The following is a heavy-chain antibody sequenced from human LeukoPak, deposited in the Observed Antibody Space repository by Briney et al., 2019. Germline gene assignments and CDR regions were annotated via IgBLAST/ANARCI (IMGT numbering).Heavy chain of an antibody. J-gene: IGHJ6*02. CDR3: ARDRAYYYYYGMDV. V-gene: IGHV3-48*03. Sequence: GGALRLSCAASGFTFSSYEMNWVRQAPGKGREWVSFISSSGSTIYYADSVKGRFTISRDNAKNSLYLQMNSLRAEDTAVYYCARDRAYYYYYGMDVWGQGTTVTVSS. D-gene: IGHD3-10*01. CDR2: ISSSGSTI. CDR1: GFTFSSYE.